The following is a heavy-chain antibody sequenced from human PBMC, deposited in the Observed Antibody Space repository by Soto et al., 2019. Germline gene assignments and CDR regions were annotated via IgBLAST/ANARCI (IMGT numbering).Heavy chain of an antibody. CDR1: GGTFSSYA. CDR3: ARERTSSTYYDFWSGYFRWFDP. D-gene: IGHD3-3*01. V-gene: IGHV1-69*06. CDR2: IIPIFGTA. Sequence: SVKVSCKASGGTFSSYAISWVRQAPGQGLEWMGGIIPIFGTANYAQRFQGRVTITADKSTSTAYMELSSLRSEDTAVYYCARERTSSTYYDFWSGYFRWFDPWGQGTLVTVSS. J-gene: IGHJ5*02.